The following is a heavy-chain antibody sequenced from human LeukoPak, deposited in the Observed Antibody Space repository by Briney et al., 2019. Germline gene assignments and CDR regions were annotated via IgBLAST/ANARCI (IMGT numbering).Heavy chain of an antibody. J-gene: IGHJ3*02. D-gene: IGHD3-22*01. V-gene: IGHV5-51*01. Sequence: GESLKISCKGSGYSFTSYWISWVRQMPGKGLEWMGIIYPGDSDTRYSPSFQGQVTISADKSISTAYLQWSSLKASDTAMYYCARDQYYYDSSGFMDLSIGAFDIWGQGTMVTVSS. CDR3: ARDQYYYDSSGFMDLSIGAFDI. CDR2: IYPGDSDT. CDR1: GYSFTSYW.